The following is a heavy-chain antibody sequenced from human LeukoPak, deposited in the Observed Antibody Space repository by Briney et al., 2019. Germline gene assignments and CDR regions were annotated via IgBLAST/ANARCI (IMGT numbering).Heavy chain of an antibody. D-gene: IGHD3-22*01. CDR2: ISSSGGTR. CDR1: GFTFSSYA. CDR3: IPSSGYYLFGDY. V-gene: IGHV3-23*01. Sequence: GGSLRLSCAASGFTFSSYAMSWVRQAPGKGLEWVSSISSSGGTRYYAESVKGRFTISRDISENTLYLQMNSLRAEDTAVYYWIPSSGYYLFGDYWGQGTLVTVSS. J-gene: IGHJ4*02.